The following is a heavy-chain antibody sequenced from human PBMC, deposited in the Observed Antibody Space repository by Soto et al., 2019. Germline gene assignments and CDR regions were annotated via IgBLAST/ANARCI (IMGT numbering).Heavy chain of an antibody. Sequence: EVQLLESGGGLVQPGGSLRLSCAASGFTFSSYAMSWVRQAPGKGLEWVSAISGSGGSTYYADSVKGRFTISRDNSKNTLYLQMNSMRAEYTAVYYCAKVMIGYYDSTGPFDYWGQGTLVTVSS. CDR1: GFTFSSYA. CDR2: ISGSGGST. CDR3: AKVMIGYYDSTGPFDY. D-gene: IGHD3-22*01. V-gene: IGHV3-23*01. J-gene: IGHJ4*02.